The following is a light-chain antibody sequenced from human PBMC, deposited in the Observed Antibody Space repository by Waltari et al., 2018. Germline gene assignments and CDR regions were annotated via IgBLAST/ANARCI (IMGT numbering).Light chain of an antibody. CDR3: NSYTTISTWV. Sequence: QSALTQPASVSGSPGQSITISCTGTSSDVGPSNYVSWYQQYPGKAPKLIIYDVSYRPSGGSIRFSGSKSGNTASLTISGLQAEDEADYFCNSYTTISTWVFGGGTKLTVL. CDR1: SSDVGPSNY. CDR2: DVS. J-gene: IGLJ3*02. V-gene: IGLV2-14*03.